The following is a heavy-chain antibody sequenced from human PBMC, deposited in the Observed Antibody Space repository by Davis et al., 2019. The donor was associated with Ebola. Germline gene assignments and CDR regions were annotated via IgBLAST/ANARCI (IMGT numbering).Heavy chain of an antibody. D-gene: IGHD6-19*01. Sequence: GESLKISCAASGFTFSSYSMNWVRQAPGKGLEWVSSISSSSSYIYYADSVKGRFTISRDNAKNSLYLQMNSLRAEDTAVYYCARCEQWLEPFDYWGQGTLVTVSS. J-gene: IGHJ4*02. CDR2: ISSSSSYI. V-gene: IGHV3-21*01. CDR3: ARCEQWLEPFDY. CDR1: GFTFSSYS.